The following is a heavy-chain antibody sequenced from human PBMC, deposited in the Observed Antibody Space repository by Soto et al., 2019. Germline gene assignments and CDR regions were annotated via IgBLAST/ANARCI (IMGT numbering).Heavy chain of an antibody. Sequence: PGGSLTLSCAASGFTFSSYAMSWVRQAPGKGLEWVSAISGSGGSTYYADSVKGRFTISRDNSKNTLYLLLNTLRAEDTAVYYCANGAAYCYCSSTVCSNLLDLWGQGTLVTVSS. CDR2: ISGSGGST. CDR1: GFTFSSYA. J-gene: IGHJ5*02. CDR3: ANGAAYCYCSSTVCSNLLDL. V-gene: IGHV3-23*01. D-gene: IGHD2-2*01.